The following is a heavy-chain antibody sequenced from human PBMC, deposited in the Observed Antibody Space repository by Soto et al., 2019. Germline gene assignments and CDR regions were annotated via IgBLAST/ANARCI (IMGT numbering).Heavy chain of an antibody. CDR2: INAGNGNT. Sequence: ASVKVSCKASGYTFTSYAMHWVRQAPGQRREWMGWINAGNGNTKYSQKFQGRVTITRDTSASTAYMELSSLRFEDTAVYYCARVFGDYYYYGMDVRGQGTTVTVSS. J-gene: IGHJ6*02. V-gene: IGHV1-3*01. CDR1: GYTFTSYA. CDR3: ARVFGDYYYYGMDV. D-gene: IGHD3-10*02.